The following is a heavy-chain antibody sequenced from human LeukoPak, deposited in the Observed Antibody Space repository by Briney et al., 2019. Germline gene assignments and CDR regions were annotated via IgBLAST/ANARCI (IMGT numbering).Heavy chain of an antibody. CDR2: VDGGGSST. D-gene: IGHD3-22*01. CDR3: ARGPGSSGGAYVGDY. V-gene: IGHV3-74*01. J-gene: IGHJ4*01. Sequence: GGSLRLSCVASGFTFSNHWMHWVRQVPGKGLVWVSRVDGGGSSTSYADSVKGRFSISRDNGENTLYLQMNSLRVEDTAVYYCARGPGSSGGAYVGDYWGHGTLVTVSS. CDR1: GFTFSNHW.